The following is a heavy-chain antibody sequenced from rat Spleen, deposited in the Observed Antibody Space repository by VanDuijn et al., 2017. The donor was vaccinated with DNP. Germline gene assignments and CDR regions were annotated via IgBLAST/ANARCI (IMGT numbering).Heavy chain of an antibody. V-gene: IGHV3-1*01. Sequence: EVQLQESGPGLVKPSQTLSLTCSVTDYSITNNYWGWVRKFPGNKMEWMGYISYSGSTNYNPSLKSRFSITRDTSKNQFFLQLNSVTTEDTATYYCTTDFYYSEDGPYWGQGVMVTVSS. CDR1: DYSITNNY. CDR2: ISYSGST. J-gene: IGHJ2*01. CDR3: TTDFYYSEDGPY. D-gene: IGHD1-12*01.